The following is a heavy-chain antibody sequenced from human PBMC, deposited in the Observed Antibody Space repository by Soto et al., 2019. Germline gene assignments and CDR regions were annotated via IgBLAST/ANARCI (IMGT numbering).Heavy chain of an antibody. Sequence: SETLSLTCAVYGGSFSGYYWRWIRQPPGKGLERIGEINHSGSTNYNPTLKSRVTISVDTSKNQFSLKLCSVSAPDTAVYSCARDIPRVYYYIYGMVVWGQGATVNVSS. CDR1: GGSFSGYY. CDR3: ARDIPRVYYYIYGMVV. J-gene: IGHJ6*02. D-gene: IGHD2-21*01. V-gene: IGHV4-34*01. CDR2: INHSGST.